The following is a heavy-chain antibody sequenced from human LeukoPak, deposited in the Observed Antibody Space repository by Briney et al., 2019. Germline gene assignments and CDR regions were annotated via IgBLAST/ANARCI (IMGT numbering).Heavy chain of an antibody. CDR3: TRDGPEWELLRVDY. J-gene: IGHJ4*02. Sequence: GGSLRLSCAASGFSVSSDYMTWVRQAPGKGLEWVGFIRSKAYGGTTEYAASVKGRFTISRDDSKSIAYLQMNSLKTEDTAVYYCTRDGPEWELLRVDYWGQGTLVTVSS. CDR2: IRSKAYGGTT. CDR1: GFSVSSDY. V-gene: IGHV3-49*04. D-gene: IGHD1-26*01.